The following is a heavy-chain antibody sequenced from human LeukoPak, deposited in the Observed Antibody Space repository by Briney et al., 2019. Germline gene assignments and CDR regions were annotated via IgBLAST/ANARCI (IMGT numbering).Heavy chain of an antibody. CDR1: GGSISSGTYY. V-gene: IGHV4-61*02. CDR3: ARWSYGDFDALDV. Sequence: SQTLSLTCTVSGGSISSGTYYWSWIRQPAGKGLEWIGRIYISGSTNYNPSLKGRVTISLDTSNNQFSLKLSSVTAADTAVYYCARWSYGDFDALDVWGQGTMVTVSS. J-gene: IGHJ3*01. D-gene: IGHD4-17*01. CDR2: IYISGST.